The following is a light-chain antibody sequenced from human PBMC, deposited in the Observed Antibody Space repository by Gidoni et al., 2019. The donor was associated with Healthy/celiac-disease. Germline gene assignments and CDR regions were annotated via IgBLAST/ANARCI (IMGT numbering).Light chain of an antibody. CDR2: WAS. CDR1: QSVLYSSNNKNY. V-gene: IGKV4-1*01. Sequence: DIVMTQSPDSMAVSLGERATINCKSSQSVLYSSNNKNYLAWYQQKPGQPTKLLIYWASTRESWVPDRFSGSWSGTDFTLTISSLQAEDVAVYYCQQYYSTPCSFGQXTKLEIK. J-gene: IGKJ2*04. CDR3: QQYYSTPCS.